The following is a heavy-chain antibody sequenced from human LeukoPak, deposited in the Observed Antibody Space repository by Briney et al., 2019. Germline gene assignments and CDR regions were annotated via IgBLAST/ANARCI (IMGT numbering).Heavy chain of an antibody. V-gene: IGHV3-74*01. D-gene: IGHD6-13*01. CDR1: GFTFSSYG. Sequence: VGSLRLSCAASGFTFSSYGMHWVRQAPGKGLVWVSRINSDGSSTSYADSVKGRFTISIDNSKNTLYMQMNSLRAEDTAVYYCAKESIAAAEEDLYYYYYMDVWGKGTTVTVSS. CDR3: AKESIAAAEEDLYYYYYMDV. CDR2: INSDGSST. J-gene: IGHJ6*03.